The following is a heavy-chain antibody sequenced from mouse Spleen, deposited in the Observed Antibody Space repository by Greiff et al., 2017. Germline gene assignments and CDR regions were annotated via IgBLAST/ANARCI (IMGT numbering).Heavy chain of an antibody. Sequence: EVKLVESGGGLVKRGGSLKLSCAASGFTFSSYAMSWVRQTPEKRLEWVATISSGGGNTYYPDSVKGRFTISRDNAKNTLYLQMSSLKSEDTAMYYCAREVLLDYFDYWGQGTTLTVSS. CDR1: GFTFSSYA. J-gene: IGHJ2*01. CDR2: ISSGGGNT. V-gene: IGHV5-9*04. CDR3: AREVLLDYFDY.